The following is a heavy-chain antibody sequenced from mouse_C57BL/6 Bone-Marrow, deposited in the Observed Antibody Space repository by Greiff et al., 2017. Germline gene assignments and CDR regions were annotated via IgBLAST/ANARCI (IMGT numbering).Heavy chain of an antibody. CDR2: INSDGGST. V-gene: IGHV5-2*01. D-gene: IGHD2-5*01. Sequence: EVQRVESGAGLVQPGESLKLSCESNEYAFPSHDMSWVRQSPEQSLELVADINSDGGSTYYPDTMERRIIISTDNTKSTLYLQMSSLRSEDTALYYCARSNHYAMDYWGQGTSVTVSS. J-gene: IGHJ4*01. CDR1: EYAFPSHD. CDR3: ARSNHYAMDY.